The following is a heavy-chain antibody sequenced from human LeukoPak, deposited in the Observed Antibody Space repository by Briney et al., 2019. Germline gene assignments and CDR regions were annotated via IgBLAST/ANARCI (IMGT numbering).Heavy chain of an antibody. CDR3: AARSSGNPYF. Sequence: GGSLRLSCTASGLTLSNYWMIWVRQAPGKGLQWVAKIKQDGSEKYYVDSVKGRFTNSRDNAENSLYLQMNGLRVEDTAVYYCAARSSGNPYFWGQGTLVTVSS. CDR2: IKQDGSEK. V-gene: IGHV3-7*03. CDR1: GLTLSNYW. D-gene: IGHD1-26*01. J-gene: IGHJ4*02.